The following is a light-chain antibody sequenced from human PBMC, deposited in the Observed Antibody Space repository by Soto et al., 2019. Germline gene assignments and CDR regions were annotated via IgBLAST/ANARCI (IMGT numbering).Light chain of an antibody. J-gene: IGLJ1*01. CDR1: SIDVGGYNY. CDR2: EVS. Sequence: QSVLTQPPSASGSPGQSVTISCTGTSIDVGGYNYVSWYQQHPGKAPKLMIYEVSKRPSGVPDRFSGSKSGNTASLTVFGLQAEDEADYYCSSYAGNKNVFGTGTKVTVL. V-gene: IGLV2-8*01. CDR3: SSYAGNKNV.